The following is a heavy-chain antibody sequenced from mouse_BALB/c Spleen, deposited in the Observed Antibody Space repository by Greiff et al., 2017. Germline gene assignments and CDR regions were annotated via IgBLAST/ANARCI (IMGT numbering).Heavy chain of an antibody. CDR2: INPYNDGT. Sequence: EVKVVESGPELVKPGASVKMSCKASGYTFTSYVMHWVKQKPGQGLEWIGYINPYNDGTKYNEKFKGKATLTSDKSSSTAYMELSSLTSEDSAVYYCATGNWFAYWGQGTLVTVSA. CDR1: GYTFTSYV. CDR3: ATGNWFAY. J-gene: IGHJ3*01. V-gene: IGHV1-14*01. D-gene: IGHD2-1*01.